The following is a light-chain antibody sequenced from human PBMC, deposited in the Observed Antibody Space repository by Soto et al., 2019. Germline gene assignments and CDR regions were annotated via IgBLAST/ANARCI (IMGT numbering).Light chain of an antibody. V-gene: IGLV2-14*02. CDR2: EVN. J-gene: IGLJ1*01. CDR1: SSDVGLYNL. CDR3: SSYTSSSTLSTYV. Sequence: QSVLTQPASVSGSPGQSITISCTGTSSDVGLYNLVSWYQQLPGKAPKLIIYEVNERPSGISDRFSGSKSGNTASLTISGLQDEDEADYYCSSYTSSSTLSTYVFGTGTKVTVL.